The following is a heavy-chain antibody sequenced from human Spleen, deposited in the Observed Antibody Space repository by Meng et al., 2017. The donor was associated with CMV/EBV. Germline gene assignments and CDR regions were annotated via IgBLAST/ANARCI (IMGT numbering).Heavy chain of an antibody. CDR2: ITPNSGGP. V-gene: IGHV1-2*02. D-gene: IGHD2-21*01. J-gene: IGHJ5*02. CDR3: ARGPLWPDEDNWFDP. Sequence: SGSTFTGYYLHWVRQAPGQGLEWMGWITPNSGGPNYAQKFQSRVTMTRDTSISTAYMELSRLRSDDTAVYYCARGPLWPDEDNWFDPWGQGTLVTVSS. CDR1: GSTFTGYY.